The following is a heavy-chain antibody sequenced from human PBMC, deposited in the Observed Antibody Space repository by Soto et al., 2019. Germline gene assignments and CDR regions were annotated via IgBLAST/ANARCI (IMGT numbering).Heavy chain of an antibody. CDR2: IYYSGST. V-gene: IGHV4-30-4*08. D-gene: IGHD5-12*01. CDR1: GGSISSYY. Sequence: SETLSLTCTVSGGSISSYYWSWIRQPPGKGLEWIGYIYYSGSTYYNPSLKSRVTISVDTSKNQFSLKLSSVTAADTAVYYCARVFVGDGYNFDYWGQGTLVTVSS. J-gene: IGHJ4*02. CDR3: ARVFVGDGYNFDY.